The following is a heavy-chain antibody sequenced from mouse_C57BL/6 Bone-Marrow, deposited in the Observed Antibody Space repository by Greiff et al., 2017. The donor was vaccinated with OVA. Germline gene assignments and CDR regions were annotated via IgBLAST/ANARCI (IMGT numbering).Heavy chain of an antibody. D-gene: IGHD2-4*01. J-gene: IGHJ4*01. CDR3: AREGGLRRAMDY. CDR2: ISYDGSN. CDR1: GYSITSGYY. V-gene: IGHV3-6*01. Sequence: DVQLVESGPGLVKPSQSLSLTCSVTGYSITSGYYWNWIRQFPGNKLEWMGYISYDGSNNYNPSLKNRISITRDTSKNQFFLKLNSVTTEDTATYYCAREGGLRRAMDYWGQGTSVTVSS.